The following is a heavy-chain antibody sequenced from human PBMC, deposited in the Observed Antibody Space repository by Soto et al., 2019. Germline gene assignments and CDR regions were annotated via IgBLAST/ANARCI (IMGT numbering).Heavy chain of an antibody. CDR3: AKARDQQWVRLPFDY. CDR1: GFFFSSYT. J-gene: IGHJ4*02. D-gene: IGHD6-19*01. V-gene: IGHV3-23*01. CDR2: FSATSENT. Sequence: EVQLLESGGGLVRPGGSLRLSCVGSGFFFSSYTMTWVRQAPGKGLEWVSSFSATSENTYYADSVRGRFTISGDNSKNTLFLQMNSLTAEDTAMYYCAKARDQQWVRLPFDYWGQGILVIVSS.